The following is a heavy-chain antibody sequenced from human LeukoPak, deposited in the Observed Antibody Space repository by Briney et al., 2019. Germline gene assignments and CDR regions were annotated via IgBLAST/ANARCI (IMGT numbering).Heavy chain of an antibody. CDR1: GFTFSSYA. V-gene: IGHV3-64*02. D-gene: IGHD2-15*01. CDR2: ISPDGGTT. CDR3: ARVLPGGSCYDY. Sequence: QSGGSLRLSCAASGFTFSSYALNWVRQAPGKGLEYVSAISPDGGTTYYADSVKGRFTISRDNSKNTLYLQMGSLRAEDMAVYYCARVLPGGSCYDYWGQGTLVTVSS. J-gene: IGHJ4*02.